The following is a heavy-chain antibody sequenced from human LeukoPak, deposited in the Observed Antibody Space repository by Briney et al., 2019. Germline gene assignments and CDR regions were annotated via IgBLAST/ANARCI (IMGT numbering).Heavy chain of an antibody. J-gene: IGHJ4*02. V-gene: IGHV3-9*01. Sequence: PGRSLRLSCAASGFTFDVYAMHWVRQAPGKGLEWVSGISWNSGSIGYADSVKGRFTISRDNAKNSLYLQMNSLRAEDTALYCCAKGSAAHDYYGSGTYYKSQYFDYWGQGTLVTVSS. CDR3: AKGSAAHDYYGSGTYYKSQYFDY. CDR2: ISWNSGSI. CDR1: GFTFDVYA. D-gene: IGHD3-10*01.